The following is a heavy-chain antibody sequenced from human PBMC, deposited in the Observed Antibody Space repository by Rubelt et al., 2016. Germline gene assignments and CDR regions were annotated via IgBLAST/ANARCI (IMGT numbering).Heavy chain of an antibody. J-gene: IGHJ4*02. Sequence: QVQLQQWGAGLLKPSETLSLTCAVYGGSFSGYYWSWIRQPPGKGLEWIGEINHSGSTNYNPSLKSRFPISVGTSKNPFSLKLSFVTAADTAVYYGARGGGYSSSSLSGDFDYWGQGTLVTVSS. CDR2: INHSGST. CDR3: ARGGGYSSSSLSGDFDY. CDR1: GGSFSGYY. V-gene: IGHV4-34*01. D-gene: IGHD6-6*01.